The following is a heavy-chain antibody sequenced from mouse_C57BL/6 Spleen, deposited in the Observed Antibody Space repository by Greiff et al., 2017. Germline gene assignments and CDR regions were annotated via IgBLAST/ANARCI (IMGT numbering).Heavy chain of an antibody. CDR1: GFTFSDYG. Sequence: EVKLQESGGGLVKPGGSLKLSCAASGFTFSDYGMHWVRQAPEKGLEWVAYISSGSSTIYYADTVKGRFTISRDNAKNTLFLQMTSLRSEDTAMYYCATGFIRAWFAYGGQGTLVTVSA. CDR2: ISSGSSTI. V-gene: IGHV5-17*01. D-gene: IGHD1-1*01. CDR3: ATGFIRAWFAY. J-gene: IGHJ3*01.